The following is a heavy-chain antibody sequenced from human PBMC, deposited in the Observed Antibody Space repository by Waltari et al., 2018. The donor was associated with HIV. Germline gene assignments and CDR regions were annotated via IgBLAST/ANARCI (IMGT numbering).Heavy chain of an antibody. CDR3: ARESVGTRGYFFY. D-gene: IGHD2-2*01. Sequence: EVQLVESGGGLVQPGGSLRLSCAASGFTFSKYRMNWVRQAPGKGLEWVADINQDGSEKYYVDSVKGRFTISRDSAKNSLYLQMNSLRAEDAAVYYCARESVGTRGYFFYWGPGTLVTVSS. V-gene: IGHV3-7*01. J-gene: IGHJ4*02. CDR2: INQDGSEK. CDR1: GFTFSKYR.